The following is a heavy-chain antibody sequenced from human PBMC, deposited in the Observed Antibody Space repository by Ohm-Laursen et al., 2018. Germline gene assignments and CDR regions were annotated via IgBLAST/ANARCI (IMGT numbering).Heavy chain of an antibody. J-gene: IGHJ6*02. CDR3: ARVYSSCDT. CDR1: GGSSSGYF. D-gene: IGHD2-2*02. Sequence: SETLSLTCAVNGGSSSGYFWNWIRQPPGKGLEWIGELNHSGSTNYNPSLKSRVSISVDTSKNQLSLRLSSVTAADTAVYYCARVYSSCDTWGQGTTVTVSS. CDR2: LNHSGST. V-gene: IGHV4-34*01.